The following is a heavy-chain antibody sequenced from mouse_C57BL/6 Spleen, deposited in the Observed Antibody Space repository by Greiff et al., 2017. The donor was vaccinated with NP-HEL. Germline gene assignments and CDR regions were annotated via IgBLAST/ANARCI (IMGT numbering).Heavy chain of an antibody. CDR2: IYPGSGNT. CDR3: AREGITTVVAGGMDY. D-gene: IGHD1-1*01. CDR1: GYTFTDYY. Sequence: VQLQQSGAELVRPGASVKLSCKASGYTFTDYYINWVKQRPGQGLEWIARIYPGSGNTYYNEKFKGKATLTAEKSSSTAYMQLSSLTSEDSAVYFCAREGITTVVAGGMDYWGQGTSVTVSS. J-gene: IGHJ4*01. V-gene: IGHV1-76*01.